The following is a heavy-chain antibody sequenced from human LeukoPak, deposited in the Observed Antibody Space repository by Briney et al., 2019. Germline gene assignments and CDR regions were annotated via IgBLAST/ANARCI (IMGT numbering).Heavy chain of an antibody. J-gene: IGHJ6*02. V-gene: IGHV3-23*01. CDR1: GFTFNNYA. Sequence: GGSLRLSCAASGFTFNNYAMSWVRQAPGKGLEWVSAISGSGGATYHADSVKGRFTISRDNSKNTLFLHMNSLRVEDTAVYYCAKAPAAATKYYYGMDVWGQGTTVTVSS. D-gene: IGHD6-13*01. CDR2: ISGSGGAT. CDR3: AKAPAAATKYYYGMDV.